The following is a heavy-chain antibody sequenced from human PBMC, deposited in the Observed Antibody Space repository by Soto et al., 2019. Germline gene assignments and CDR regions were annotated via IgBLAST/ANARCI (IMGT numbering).Heavy chain of an antibody. V-gene: IGHV2-5*02. J-gene: IGHJ4*02. CDR3: SRGEGDGDYAY. D-gene: IGHD4-17*01. CDR2: IYWDDDK. CDR1: GFSLSTSGVG. Sequence: QITLKESGPTLVKPTQTLTLTCTFSGFSLSTSGVGVGWIRQPPGKALEWLALIYWDDDKLYSPSLKSRLTITKETSKNQVVLTMTNMDPVDTATYYCSRGEGDGDYAYCAQGTLVTVSS.